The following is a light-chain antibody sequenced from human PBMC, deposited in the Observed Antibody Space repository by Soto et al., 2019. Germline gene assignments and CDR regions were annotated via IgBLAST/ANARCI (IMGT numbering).Light chain of an antibody. CDR3: QPYNNWPPWT. Sequence: EIVMTQSPATLSVSPGERATLACRASQSVSSNLAWYQQKHGQAPRLLIYGASTRATGIPARFSGSGSGTEFTLTISSLQSEDFAVYYCQPYNNWPPWTFGQGTKVEIK. CDR2: GAS. J-gene: IGKJ1*01. CDR1: QSVSSN. V-gene: IGKV3-15*01.